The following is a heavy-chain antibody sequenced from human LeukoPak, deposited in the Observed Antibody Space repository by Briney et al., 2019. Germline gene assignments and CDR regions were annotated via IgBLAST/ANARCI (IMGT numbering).Heavy chain of an antibody. CDR1: GYTFTGYY. D-gene: IGHD3-10*01. CDR3: ARAGTHITMVRGVIVGSFDY. J-gene: IGHJ4*02. Sequence: SVKVSCKASGYTFTGYYMHWVRQAPGQGLEWRGGIIPIFGTANYAQKFQGRVTITADESTSTAYMELSSLRSEDTAVYYCARAGTHITMVRGVIVGSFDYWGQGTLVTVSS. V-gene: IGHV1-69*13. CDR2: IIPIFGTA.